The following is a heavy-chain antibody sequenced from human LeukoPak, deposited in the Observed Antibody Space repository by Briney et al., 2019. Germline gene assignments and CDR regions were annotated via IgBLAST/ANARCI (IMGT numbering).Heavy chain of an antibody. CDR3: ARSKRGIVGATSYYYYYMDV. V-gene: IGHV4-4*02. CDR1: GGSISRSNS. D-gene: IGHD1-26*01. J-gene: IGHJ6*03. Sequence: PSETLSLTCAVSGGSISRSNSWSWVRQPPGKGLEWIGEIYHLGTTKYNPSLSSRVTISVDKSKNQFSLKLSSVTAADTAVYYCARSKRGIVGATSYYYYYMDVWGKGTTVTVSS. CDR2: IYHLGTT.